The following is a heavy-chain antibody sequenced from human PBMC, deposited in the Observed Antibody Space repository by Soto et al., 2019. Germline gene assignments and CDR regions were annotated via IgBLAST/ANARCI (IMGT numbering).Heavy chain of an antibody. J-gene: IGHJ4*02. CDR2: IDHDGPT. CDR3: VRDSHGDY. V-gene: IGHV3-74*01. Sequence: EVQLVESGGGLVQPGGSLRLSCAASGFTFSNYWMHWVRQAPGKGLAWVARIDHDGPTDYAGSVRGRFTVSRDNAESMLYLQMNSLRDDDTALYYCVRDSHGDYWGQGTLVTVSS. CDR1: GFTFSNYW.